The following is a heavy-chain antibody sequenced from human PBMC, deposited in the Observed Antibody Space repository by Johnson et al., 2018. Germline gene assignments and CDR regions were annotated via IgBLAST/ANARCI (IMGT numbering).Heavy chain of an antibody. J-gene: IGHJ6*03. CDR2: ISYDGRNK. CDR1: GFTFSSYA. V-gene: IGHV3-30-3*01. CDR3: ARDERGYSYGHYYYYYYMDG. Sequence: QVQLVQSGGGVVQPGRSLRLSCAASGFTFSSYAMHWVRPAPGKGLEWVAVISYDGRNKYYADAVKGRFTISRDHSKNTQYLQMNSRRAEETAVYYCARDERGYSYGHYYYYYYMDGWGKGTTVTVSS. D-gene: IGHD5-18*01.